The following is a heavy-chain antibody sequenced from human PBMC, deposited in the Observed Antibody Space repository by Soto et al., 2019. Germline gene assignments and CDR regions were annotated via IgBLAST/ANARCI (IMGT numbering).Heavy chain of an antibody. CDR1: GGSVSSGSYY. CDR2: IYYSGST. V-gene: IGHV4-61*01. J-gene: IGHJ6*02. D-gene: IGHD5-18*01. Sequence: PSETLSLTCTVSGGSVSSGSYYWSWIRQPPGKGLEWIGYIYYSGSTNYNPSLKSRVTISVDTSKNQFSLKLSSVTAADTAVYYCARGLGYSYGYVYYYFGMDVWGQGTTVTVSS. CDR3: ARGLGYSYGYVYYYFGMDV.